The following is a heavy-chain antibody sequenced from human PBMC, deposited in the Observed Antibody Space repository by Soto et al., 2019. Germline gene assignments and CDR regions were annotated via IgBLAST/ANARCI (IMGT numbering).Heavy chain of an antibody. Sequence: GGSLRLSCAASGFTFSNAWMNWVRQAPGKGLEWVGRIKSKTDGGTTDYAAPVKGRFTISRDDSKNTLYLQMNSLKTEDTAVYYCTTKPRYCTNGVCYTAQVDYWGQGTLVTVSS. D-gene: IGHD2-8*01. CDR1: GFTFSNAW. CDR2: IKSKTDGGTT. V-gene: IGHV3-15*07. J-gene: IGHJ4*02. CDR3: TTKPRYCTNGVCYTAQVDY.